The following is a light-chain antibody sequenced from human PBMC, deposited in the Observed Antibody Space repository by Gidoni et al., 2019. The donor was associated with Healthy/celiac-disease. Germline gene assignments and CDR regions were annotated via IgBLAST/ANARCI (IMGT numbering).Light chain of an antibody. Sequence: YELTQPPSVSVSPGQTASITCSGDKLGDKYVCWYQQKPGQSPGVVIYEDNKRPSGIPERFSGSNSGNTATLTISGTQAMDEADYYCQAWDSSTAVFGGGTKLTVL. CDR3: QAWDSSTAV. J-gene: IGLJ2*01. V-gene: IGLV3-1*01. CDR1: KLGDKY. CDR2: EDN.